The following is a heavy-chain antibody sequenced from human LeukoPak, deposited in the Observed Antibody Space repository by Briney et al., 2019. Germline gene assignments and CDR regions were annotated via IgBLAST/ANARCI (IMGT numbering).Heavy chain of an antibody. CDR1: GFTFSSYA. CDR2: ISGSGGST. D-gene: IGHD3-3*01. Sequence: GGSLRLSCAASGFTFSSYAMSWVRQAPGKGLEWVSAISGSGGSTYYADSVKGRFTISRDNSKNTLYLQMNSLRAEDTAVYYCAKVNYYDFWSGYYRYFDYWSQGTLVTVSS. J-gene: IGHJ4*02. V-gene: IGHV3-23*01. CDR3: AKVNYYDFWSGYYRYFDY.